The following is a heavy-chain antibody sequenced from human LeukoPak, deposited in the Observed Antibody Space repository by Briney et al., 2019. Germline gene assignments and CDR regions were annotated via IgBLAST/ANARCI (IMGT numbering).Heavy chain of an antibody. CDR3: ARDRSGLTGYYVTPGGAFDI. D-gene: IGHD3-9*01. CDR2: ISGDTTYI. V-gene: IGHV3-21*04. CDR1: GFTFSSYT. Sequence: GGSLRLSCAASGFTFSSYTMHWVRQIPGERPEWVSSISGDTTYIYYADSLKGRFTISRDNTNTSLFLQMNSLRAEDTALYHCARDRSGLTGYYVTPGGAFDIWGQGTMVTVSS. J-gene: IGHJ3*02.